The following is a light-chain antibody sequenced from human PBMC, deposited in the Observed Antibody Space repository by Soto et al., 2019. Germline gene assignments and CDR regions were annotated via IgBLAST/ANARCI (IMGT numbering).Light chain of an antibody. CDR3: QQSYSSPLT. CDR1: QSIHSY. V-gene: IGKV1-39*01. Sequence: DIQMTQSPSSLSASVGDRVTITCRASQSIHSYLNWYQQKPGKAPNLVIYSASNLHTGVPSRFSGSASGTDFTLTISNLQPEDFATYYCQQSYSSPLTFGGGTRVEIK. CDR2: SAS. J-gene: IGKJ4*01.